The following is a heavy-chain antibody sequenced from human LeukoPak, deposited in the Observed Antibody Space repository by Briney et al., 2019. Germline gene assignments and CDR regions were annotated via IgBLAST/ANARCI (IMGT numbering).Heavy chain of an antibody. D-gene: IGHD3-22*01. CDR1: GFTFSSYA. CDR2: ISSNGGST. J-gene: IGHJ3*02. CDR3: ARDLVYYDTSGAFDI. Sequence: GGSLRLSCAASGFTFSSYAMHWVRQAPGKGLEYVSAISSNGGSTYYANSVKGRFTISRDNSKNTLYLQMGSLRAEDMAVYYCARDLVYYDTSGAFDIWGQGTMVTVSS. V-gene: IGHV3-64*01.